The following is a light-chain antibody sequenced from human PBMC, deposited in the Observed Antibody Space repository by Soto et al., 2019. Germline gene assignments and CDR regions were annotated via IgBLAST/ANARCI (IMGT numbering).Light chain of an antibody. Sequence: IQMTQSPSSLSASVGDRVTITCQASQDIRDSLSWYQRKPGKAPRLLISDASNLETGVPSRFSGSGSGTDFTFTISSLQPEDVATYYCQHYDNLPVLTFGGGTKVEIK. CDR2: DAS. J-gene: IGKJ4*01. CDR3: QHYDNLPVLT. CDR1: QDIRDS. V-gene: IGKV1-33*01.